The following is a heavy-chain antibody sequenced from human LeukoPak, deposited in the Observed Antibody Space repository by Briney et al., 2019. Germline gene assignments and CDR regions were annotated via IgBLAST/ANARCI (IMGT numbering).Heavy chain of an antibody. CDR3: AELGITMIGGV. CDR1: DFSFITYA. Sequence: GGSLRLSCAASDFSFITYAMSWVRQAPGKGLEWVSYISSSGSTIYYADSVKGRFTISRDNAKNSLYLQMNSLRAEDTAVYYCAELGITMIGGVWGKGTTVTISS. V-gene: IGHV3-48*03. D-gene: IGHD3-10*02. CDR2: ISSSGSTI. J-gene: IGHJ6*04.